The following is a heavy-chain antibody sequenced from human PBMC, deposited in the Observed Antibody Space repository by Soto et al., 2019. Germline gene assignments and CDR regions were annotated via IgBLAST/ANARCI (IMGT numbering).Heavy chain of an antibody. V-gene: IGHV3-21*01. J-gene: IGHJ4*02. CDR3: ARISGETWFGELFDPNFDY. D-gene: IGHD3-10*01. CDR1: GFTFSSYS. Sequence: PGGSLRLSCAASGFTFSSYSMNWVRQAPGKGLEWVSSISSSSSYIYYADSVKGRFTISRDNAKNSLYLQMNSLRAEDTAVYYCARISGETWFGELFDPNFDYWGQGTLVTVPS. CDR2: ISSSSSYI.